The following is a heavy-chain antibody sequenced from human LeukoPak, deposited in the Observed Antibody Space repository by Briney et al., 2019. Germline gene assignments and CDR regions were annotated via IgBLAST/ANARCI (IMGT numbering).Heavy chain of an antibody. J-gene: IGHJ5*02. Sequence: PSETLSLTCAVYGGSFSGYYWSWIRQPPGKGLEWIGEINHSGSTNYNPSLKSRVTISVDTSKNQFSLKLSSVTAADTAVYYCARLGTVGDWFDPWGQGTLVTVSS. CDR1: GGSFSGYY. CDR2: INHSGST. V-gene: IGHV4-34*01. CDR3: ARLGTVGDWFDP. D-gene: IGHD4-11*01.